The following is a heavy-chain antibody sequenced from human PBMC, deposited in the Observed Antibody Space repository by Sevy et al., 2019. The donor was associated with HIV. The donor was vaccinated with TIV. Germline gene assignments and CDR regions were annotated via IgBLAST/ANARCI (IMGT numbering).Heavy chain of an antibody. CDR1: GLTFSTYS. CDR3: ASPLPFYYGSGSEEFDY. V-gene: IGHV3-48*01. J-gene: IGHJ4*02. Sequence: GGSLRLSCAASGLTFSTYSMNWVRQAPGKGLEWVPYISSSSSTIYYADSVKGRFTISRDNAKNSLYLQMNSLRAEDTAVYYCASPLPFYYGSGSEEFDYWGRGTLVTVSS. D-gene: IGHD3-10*01. CDR2: ISSSSSTI.